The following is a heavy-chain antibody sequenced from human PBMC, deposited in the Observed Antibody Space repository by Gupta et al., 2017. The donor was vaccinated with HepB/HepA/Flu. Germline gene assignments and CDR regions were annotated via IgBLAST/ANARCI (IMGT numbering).Heavy chain of an antibody. CDR1: GFTFDDYA. CDR3: ARALLTAAFDI. CDR2: ISWNSGSI. Sequence: EVQLVESGGGLVQPGRSLRLYCAASGFTFDDYAMHWVRQAPGKGLEWVSGISWNSGSIGYADSVKGRFTISRDNAKNSLYLQMNSLRAEDTALYYCARALLTAAFDIWGQGTMVTVSS. J-gene: IGHJ3*02. V-gene: IGHV3-9*01. D-gene: IGHD3-9*01.